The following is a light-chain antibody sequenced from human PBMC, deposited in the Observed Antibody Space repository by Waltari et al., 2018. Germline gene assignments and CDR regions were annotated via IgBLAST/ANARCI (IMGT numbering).Light chain of an antibody. Sequence: SSDLTQDPAVSVALGQPVRITCQVDSLRTYIALWYQQRPGEAPRLVIYDKDNRPPGIPVRFSGSSSGHTSSLTITGAQADDEADYYCSSRDTSGDHVVFGGGTKLTVL. CDR2: DKD. CDR3: SSRDTSGDHVV. J-gene: IGLJ2*01. V-gene: IGLV3-19*01. CDR1: SLRTYI.